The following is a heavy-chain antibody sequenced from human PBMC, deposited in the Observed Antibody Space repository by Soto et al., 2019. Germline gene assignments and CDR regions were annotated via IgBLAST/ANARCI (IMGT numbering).Heavy chain of an antibody. CDR2: ISAYNGNT. D-gene: IGHD2-2*01. Sequence: QVQLVQSGAEVKKPGASVKVSCEASGYAFINYGISWVRQAPGQGLEWMGWISAYNGNTNYRQRFQDRVTLTTDTSTSTAYMELRSLKSDDTAVYYCARDPYQLLIRSPPYYYYGMDVWGQGTTVTVSS. CDR3: ARDPYQLLIRSPPYYYYGMDV. CDR1: GYAFINYG. J-gene: IGHJ6*02. V-gene: IGHV1-18*04.